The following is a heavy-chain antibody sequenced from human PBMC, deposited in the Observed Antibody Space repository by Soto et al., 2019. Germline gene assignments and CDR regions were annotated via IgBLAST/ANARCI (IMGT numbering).Heavy chain of an antibody. CDR3: AREQYCSSTSCRDYYYYYGMDV. J-gene: IGHJ6*02. CDR2: IYYSGST. CDR1: GGSISSSSYY. Sequence: PSETLSLTCTVSGGSISSSSYYWGWIRHPPGKGLEWIGSIYYSGSTYYNPSLKSRVTISVDTSKNQFSLKLSSVTAADTAVYYCAREQYCSSTSCRDYYYYYGMDVWGQGTTVTVSS. D-gene: IGHD2-2*01. V-gene: IGHV4-39*02.